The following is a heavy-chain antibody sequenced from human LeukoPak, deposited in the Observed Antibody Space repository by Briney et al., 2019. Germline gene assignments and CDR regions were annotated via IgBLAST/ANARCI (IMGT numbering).Heavy chain of an antibody. Sequence: PSQTLSLTCSVSGGFISSGGYYWSWIRQHQGKGLEWIGYIYYSGSTDFNPSLKSRVTISVDTSKNQFSLKLSSVTAADTAVYYCASLPTVTTPRSSSFDPWGQGTLVTVSS. J-gene: IGHJ5*02. CDR1: GGFISSGGYY. D-gene: IGHD4-17*01. CDR3: ASLPTVTTPRSSSFDP. CDR2: IYYSGST. V-gene: IGHV4-31*03.